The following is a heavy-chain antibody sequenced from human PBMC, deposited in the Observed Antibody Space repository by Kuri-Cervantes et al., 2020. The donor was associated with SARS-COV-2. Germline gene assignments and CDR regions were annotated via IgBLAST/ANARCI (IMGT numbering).Heavy chain of an antibody. CDR3: ARPRSGYYFEAFDI. CDR2: ISYDGSNK. D-gene: IGHD3-3*01. V-gene: IGHV3-30-3*01. Sequence: GESLKISCAASGFIFSSYAMHWVRQAPGKGLEWVAVISYDGSNKYYADSVKGRFTISRDNSKNTLYLQMNSLRAEDTAVYYCARPRSGYYFEAFDIWGQGTMVTVSS. J-gene: IGHJ3*02. CDR1: GFIFSSYA.